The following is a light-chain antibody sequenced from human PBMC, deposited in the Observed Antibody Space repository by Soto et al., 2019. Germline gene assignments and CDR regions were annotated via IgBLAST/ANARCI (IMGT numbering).Light chain of an antibody. V-gene: IGKV3-20*01. CDR1: QSMSSSY. CDR2: AAS. J-gene: IGKJ2*01. CDR3: QLDGGSPMFY. Sequence: EMGLTQSPGTLSFSPGEGAALSCRTSQSMSSSYLAWYQQKPGQAPRLLIYAASSRATGIPYRFSGSGSGSDFTLTISRLDPEDFGVYYCQLDGGSPMFYFGQGTQLEIK.